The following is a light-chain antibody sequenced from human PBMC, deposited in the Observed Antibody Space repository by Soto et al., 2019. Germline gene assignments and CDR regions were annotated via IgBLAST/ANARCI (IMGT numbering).Light chain of an antibody. Sequence: DIQMTQSPSTLSASPGDTVTVTCRASQSVSGCLAWYQQKPGKAPKLLIYKASTINSGVPSRFSGSGSGTEFTLTISSLQPDDFATYYCQHYNSYSEAFGQGTKVDIK. CDR2: KAS. J-gene: IGKJ1*01. CDR3: QHYNSYSEA. CDR1: QSVSGC. V-gene: IGKV1-5*03.